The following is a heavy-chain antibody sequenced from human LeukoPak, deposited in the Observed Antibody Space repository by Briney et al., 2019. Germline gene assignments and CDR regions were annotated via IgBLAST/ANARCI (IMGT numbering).Heavy chain of an antibody. CDR2: IIPIFGTA. D-gene: IGHD5/OR15-5a*01. CDR1: GGTFSSHA. J-gene: IGHJ3*02. Sequence: ASVKVSCKASGGTFSSHAISWVRQDPGQGLEWMGGIIPIFGTANYAQKFQGRVTITTDESTSTAYLELSSLRSEDTAVYYCAREFYENAFDIWGQGTMVTVSS. V-gene: IGHV1-69*05. CDR3: AREFYENAFDI.